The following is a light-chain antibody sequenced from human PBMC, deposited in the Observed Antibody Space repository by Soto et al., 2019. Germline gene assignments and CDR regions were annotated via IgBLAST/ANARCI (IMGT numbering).Light chain of an antibody. CDR3: QQYNTYPCT. CDR1: QSISSW. Sequence: DIQMTQSPSTLSASVEDRVTITCRASQSISSWLAWYQQKPGKAPKLLIYKASSLESGVPSRFSGSGSGTEFTLTISSLQPDDFATYYCQQYNTYPCTFGQGTEV. J-gene: IGKJ1*01. CDR2: KAS. V-gene: IGKV1-5*03.